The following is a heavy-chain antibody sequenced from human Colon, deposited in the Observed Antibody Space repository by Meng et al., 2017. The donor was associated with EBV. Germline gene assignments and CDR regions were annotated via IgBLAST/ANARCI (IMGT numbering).Heavy chain of an antibody. CDR3: ARGPYCGGDCYWFDP. CDR2: IYHGGTT. V-gene: IGHV4-30-2*01. CDR1: GDSTSRGDYS. J-gene: IGHJ5*02. Sequence: ESSPGLVEPSQPLPLAGAASGDSTSRGDYSWSWIRQPPGQGLEWIGYIYHGGTTYNTSLKSRVTISVDNSKNQFSLRLTSVTAADTAVYYCARGPYCGGDCYWFDPWGQGTLVTVSS. D-gene: IGHD2-21*02.